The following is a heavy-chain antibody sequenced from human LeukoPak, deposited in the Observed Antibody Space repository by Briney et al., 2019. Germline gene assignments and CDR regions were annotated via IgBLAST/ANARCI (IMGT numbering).Heavy chain of an antibody. V-gene: IGHV3-23*01. D-gene: IGHD6-13*01. CDR2: ISGSGGST. J-gene: IGHJ4*02. Sequence: GGSLRLSCAASGFTFSSYAMSWVRQARGKGLEWFSAISGSGGSTYYADSVKDRFTISRDNSKNTLYLQMNSLRAEDTAVYYCAKAGDIAAAGTISVFFGYWGQGTLVTVSS. CDR1: GFTFSSYA. CDR3: AKAGDIAAAGTISVFFGY.